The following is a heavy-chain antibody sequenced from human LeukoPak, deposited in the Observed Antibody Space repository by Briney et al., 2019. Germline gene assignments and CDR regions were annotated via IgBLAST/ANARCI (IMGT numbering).Heavy chain of an antibody. CDR3: ARQALPPDY. CDR2: IKQDGSEK. CDR1: GFTFSNYW. J-gene: IGHJ4*02. Sequence: GGSLRLSCAASGFTFSNYWMSRVRQAPGKGLEWVANIKQDGSEKYYVDSVKGRFTISRDNAKNSLYLQMNSLRAEDTAVYYCARQALPPDYWGQGTLVTVSS. D-gene: IGHD2-21*02. V-gene: IGHV3-7*05.